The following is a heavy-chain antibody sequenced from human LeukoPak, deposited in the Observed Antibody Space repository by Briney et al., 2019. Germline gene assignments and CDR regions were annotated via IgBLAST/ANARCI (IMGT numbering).Heavy chain of an antibody. J-gene: IGHJ3*02. CDR3: AKDLDLYDFWTLGAFDI. CDR1: GFTFSSYA. CDR2: ISGSGGST. V-gene: IGHV3-23*01. D-gene: IGHD3-3*01. Sequence: AGGSLRLSCAASGFTFSSYAMSWVRQAPGKGLEWVSAISGSGGSTYYADSVKGRFTISRDNSKNTLYLQMNSLRAEDTAVYYCAKDLDLYDFWTLGAFDIWGQGTMVTVSS.